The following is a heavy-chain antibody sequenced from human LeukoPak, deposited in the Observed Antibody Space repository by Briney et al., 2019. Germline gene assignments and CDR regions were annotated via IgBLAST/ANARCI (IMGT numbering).Heavy chain of an antibody. D-gene: IGHD4-17*01. J-gene: IGHJ4*02. Sequence: PGGSLRLSCAASGFTFSSYAMSWVRQAPGKGLEWVSAISSSGGNTYYADSVKGRFTISRDNSKNTLYLQMNSLRAEDTAVYYCAKGESDYDDHGYSFDYWGQGALVTVSS. CDR3: AKGESDYDDHGYSFDY. V-gene: IGHV3-23*01. CDR1: GFTFSSYA. CDR2: ISSSGGNT.